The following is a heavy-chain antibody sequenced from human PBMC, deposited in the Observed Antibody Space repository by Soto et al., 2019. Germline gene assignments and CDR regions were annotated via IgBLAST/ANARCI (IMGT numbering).Heavy chain of an antibody. CDR1: GGSFSGYY. CDR3: ARGVWGYCSSTSCLYFDY. J-gene: IGHJ4*02. D-gene: IGHD2-2*01. CDR2: INHSGST. V-gene: IGHV4-34*01. Sequence: QVQLQQWGAGLLKPSETLSLTCAVYGGSFSGYYWSWIRQPPGKGLEWIGEINHSGSTNYNPSLNSLLNISVDTSKNQFSLQLSSVAADDTAVYYCARGVWGYCSSTSCLYFDYWGQGTLVTVSS.